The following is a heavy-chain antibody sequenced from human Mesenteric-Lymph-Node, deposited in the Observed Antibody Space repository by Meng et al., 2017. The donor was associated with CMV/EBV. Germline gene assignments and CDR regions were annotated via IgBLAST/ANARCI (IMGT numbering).Heavy chain of an antibody. CDR3: ATYGSGSYYRYNWFDP. V-gene: IGHV4-34*01. J-gene: IGHJ5*02. Sequence: SGASFRRYYWSSIRQPPGRGLELIGEINHSGSTNYNPSLKSRVTISVDTSKNQFSLKLSSVTAADTAVYYCATYGSGSYYRYNWFDPWGQGTLVTVSS. D-gene: IGHD3-10*01. CDR1: GASFRRYY. CDR2: INHSGST.